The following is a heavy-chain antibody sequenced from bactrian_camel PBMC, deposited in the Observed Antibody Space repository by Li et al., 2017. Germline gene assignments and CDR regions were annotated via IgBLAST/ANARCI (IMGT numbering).Heavy chain of an antibody. Sequence: VQLVESGGGLVQAGGSLRLSCTVSGLTFGSDSAMNWVRQAPGKGLEWVSAINSGGGSTDYADSVKGRFTISRDNAKNTVYLQMKSLKSEDTAMYYCSAARTLTDWARSRGVWGQGTQVTVS. CDR1: GLTFGSDSA. D-gene: IGHD5*01. CDR3: SAARTLTDWARSRGV. J-gene: IGHJ4*01. V-gene: IGHV3S40*01. CDR2: INSGGGST.